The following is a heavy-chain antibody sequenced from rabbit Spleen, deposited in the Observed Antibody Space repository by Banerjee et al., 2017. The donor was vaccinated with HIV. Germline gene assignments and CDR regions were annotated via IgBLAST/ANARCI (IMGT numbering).Heavy chain of an antibody. CDR3: ARDTGSSFSSYGMDL. J-gene: IGHJ6*01. Sequence: QEQLTETGGGLVKPEGSLALTCKASGFSFSSSDYICWVRQAPGKGLEWISCIAGSSSGFIYSATWAKGRFTISKTSSTTVTLQMTSLTVADTATYFCARDTGSSFSSYGMDLWGQGTLVTVS. CDR1: GFSFSSSDY. V-gene: IGHV1S45*01. D-gene: IGHD8-1*01. CDR2: IAGSSSGFI.